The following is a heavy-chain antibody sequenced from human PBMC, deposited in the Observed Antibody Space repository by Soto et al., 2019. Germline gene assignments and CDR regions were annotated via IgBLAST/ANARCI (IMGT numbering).Heavy chain of an antibody. CDR1: GYTFTSYA. Sequence: ASVKVSCKASGYTFTSYAMHWVRQAPGQRLEWMGWINAGNGNTKYSQKLQGRVTMTTDTSTSTAYMEQRSLRSDDTAVYYCAWRGLMYYDILTGYNHDAFDIWGEGTMVTVSS. CDR2: INAGNGNT. V-gene: IGHV1-3*01. D-gene: IGHD3-9*01. J-gene: IGHJ3*02. CDR3: AWRGLMYYDILTGYNHDAFDI.